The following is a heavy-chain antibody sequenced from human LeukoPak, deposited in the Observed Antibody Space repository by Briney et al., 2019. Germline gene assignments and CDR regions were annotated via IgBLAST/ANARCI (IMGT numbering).Heavy chain of an antibody. Sequence: SETLSLTCTVSGGSISSYYWSWLRQPPGKGLEWIGYLYTSWSTNYHPSLKSRITISVDTSKNQFSLKLSSVTAADTAVYYCARYAKYYDFWSGYYGESYYYMDVWGKGTTVTVSS. CDR3: ARYAKYYDFWSGYYGESYYYMDV. D-gene: IGHD3-3*01. J-gene: IGHJ6*03. V-gene: IGHV4-4*09. CDR2: LYTSWST. CDR1: GGSISSYY.